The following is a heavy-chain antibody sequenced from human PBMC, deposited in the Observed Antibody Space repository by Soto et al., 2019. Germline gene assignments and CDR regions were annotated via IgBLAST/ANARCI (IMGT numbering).Heavy chain of an antibody. CDR2: IVPMFGTA. J-gene: IGHJ2*01. CDR3: ARTTITGTSPPRGFFDL. CDR1: GGTFSSHA. D-gene: IGHD1-7*01. V-gene: IGHV1-69*06. Sequence: QVQLVQSGAEVKKPGSSVKVSCKTSGGTFSSHAISWVRQAPGQGLEWMGGIVPMFGTANYAQKFQGRVTTTADKSTSTAYMELSSLTFDDSAVYYCARTTITGTSPPRGFFDLWGRGTLVTVSS.